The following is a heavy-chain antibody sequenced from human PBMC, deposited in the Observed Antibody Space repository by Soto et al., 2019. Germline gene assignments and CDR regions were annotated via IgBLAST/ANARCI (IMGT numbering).Heavy chain of an antibody. CDR1: GFTFSSYD. D-gene: IGHD1-7*01. Sequence: EVQLAESGGGMGQPGGYLRLSCVASGFTFSSYDMHWVRQAPGKGLEYVSSISSNGGTTYYGNSVKGRFTISRDNSKNTLYLQMGSLRAEDMAVYYCVRRVSGNYDYWGQGTLVTVSS. J-gene: IGHJ4*02. V-gene: IGHV3-64*01. CDR3: VRRVSGNYDY. CDR2: ISSNGGTT.